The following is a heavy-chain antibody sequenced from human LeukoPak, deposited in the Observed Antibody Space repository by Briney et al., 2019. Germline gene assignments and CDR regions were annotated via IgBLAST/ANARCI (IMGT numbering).Heavy chain of an antibody. J-gene: IGHJ6*02. Sequence: GASVKVSCKASGYTFTSFGTSWVREAPGQGLGWMGWISAYNGNTNYAQKLQGRVTLTTDTSTSTAYMELRSLRSDDTAVYYSARDGDSWHYYGMDVWGQGTTVTASS. CDR1: GYTFTSFG. CDR3: ARDGDSWHYYGMDV. D-gene: IGHD7-27*01. V-gene: IGHV1-18*01. CDR2: ISAYNGNT.